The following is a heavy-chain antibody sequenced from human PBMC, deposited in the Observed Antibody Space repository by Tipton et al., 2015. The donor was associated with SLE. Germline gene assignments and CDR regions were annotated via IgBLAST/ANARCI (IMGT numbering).Heavy chain of an antibody. CDR3: ARAAGGTFGY. D-gene: IGHD6-13*01. Sequence: TLFLTCDISGDSVSSNSAAWNWIRQSPSRGLEWLGRTYYRSKWYTDYAVSVRSRIIINPDTSKNQFSLQLNSVTPEDTAVYYCARAAGGTFGYWGQGTLVTVSS. V-gene: IGHV6-1*01. J-gene: IGHJ4*02. CDR1: GDSVSSNSAA. CDR2: TYYRSKWYT.